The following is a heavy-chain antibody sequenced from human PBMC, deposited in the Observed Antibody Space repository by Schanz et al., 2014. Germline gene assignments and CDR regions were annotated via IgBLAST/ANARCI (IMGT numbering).Heavy chain of an antibody. CDR3: ARDRRRYCSAASCLHDDWFDP. V-gene: IGHV1-69*08. J-gene: IGHJ5*02. D-gene: IGHD2-15*01. Sequence: QVHLVQSGAEVKKPGSSVKVSCKASGGTFSSDTFSWVRQAPGQGLEWMGRIVPIAGITNYAQRFQGRVTIPEDKSSDTAYMELSSLRSEDTAVYYCARDRRRYCSAASCLHDDWFDPWGQGTLVIVSS. CDR2: IVPIAGIT. CDR1: GGTFSSDT.